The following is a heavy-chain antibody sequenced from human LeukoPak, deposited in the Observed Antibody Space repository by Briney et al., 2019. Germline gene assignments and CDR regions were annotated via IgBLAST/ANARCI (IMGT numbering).Heavy chain of an antibody. CDR1: GGSISSYY. J-gene: IGHJ4*02. Sequence: SEALSLTCTVPGGSISSYYWSWFRQPPGKGLEWIGYIYYSGSTNYNPSLKSRVTISVDTSKNQFSLKLSSVTAADTAVYYCARFVVGQWLINYWGQGALVTVSS. CDR3: ARFVVGQWLINY. V-gene: IGHV4-59*01. D-gene: IGHD6-19*01. CDR2: IYYSGST.